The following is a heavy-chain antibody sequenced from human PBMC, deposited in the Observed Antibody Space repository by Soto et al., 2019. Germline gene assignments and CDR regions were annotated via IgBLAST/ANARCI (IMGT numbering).Heavy chain of an antibody. CDR2: INAGNGNT. V-gene: IGHV1-3*01. CDR3: ARDPNDSSAYYHHHYYCMDV. J-gene: IGHJ6*02. CDR1: GYPFTSYG. Sequence: ASVKVSCKASGYPFTSYGIHWVRQAPGQRLERTGWINAGNGNTKYSEKFQGRVTITRDTSASTAYLELSSLRSEDTAVYYCARDPNDSSAYYHHHYYCMDVWGQGTTVTVSS. D-gene: IGHD3-22*01.